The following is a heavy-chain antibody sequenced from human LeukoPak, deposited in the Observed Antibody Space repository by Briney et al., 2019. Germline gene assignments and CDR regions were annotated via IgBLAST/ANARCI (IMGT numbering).Heavy chain of an antibody. V-gene: IGHV1-24*01. CDR1: GYTLTDLS. J-gene: IGHJ4*02. CDR3: VTGTTMLIDY. Sequence: ASVKVSCKVSGYTLTDLSMHWVRQAPGKGLEWMGGFDPEDGETIYAQKFQDRVTMTEDTSTDTAYMELSSLRSEDTAVYYCVTGTTMLIDYWGQGTLVTVSS. D-gene: IGHD3-16*01. CDR2: FDPEDGET.